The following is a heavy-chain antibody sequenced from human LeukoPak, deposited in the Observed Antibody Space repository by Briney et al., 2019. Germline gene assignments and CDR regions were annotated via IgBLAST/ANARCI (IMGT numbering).Heavy chain of an antibody. CDR3: ARVVGGYCSSTRCYGDYFDY. D-gene: IGHD2-2*01. CDR2: IYTSGST. J-gene: IGHJ4*02. Sequence: SETLSLTCAVYGGSFSGYYWSWIRQPAGKGLEWIGRIYTSGSTNYNPSLKSRVTMSVDTSKNQFSLKLSSVTAADTAVYYCARVVGGYCSSTRCYGDYFDYWGQGTLVTVSS. CDR1: GGSFSGYY. V-gene: IGHV4-59*10.